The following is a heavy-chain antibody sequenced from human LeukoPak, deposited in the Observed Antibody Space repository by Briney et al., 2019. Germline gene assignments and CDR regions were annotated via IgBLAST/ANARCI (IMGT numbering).Heavy chain of an antibody. V-gene: IGHV1-18*01. CDR1: GYTFTSYG. J-gene: IGHJ4*02. Sequence: GASVKVSCKASGYTFTSYGISCVRQAPGQGLEWMGWISAYNGNTNYAQKLQGRVTMTTDTSTSTAYMELRSLRSDDTAVYYCARGLCSSTSCYSFDYWGQGTLVTVSS. CDR2: ISAYNGNT. CDR3: ARGLCSSTSCYSFDY. D-gene: IGHD2-2*01.